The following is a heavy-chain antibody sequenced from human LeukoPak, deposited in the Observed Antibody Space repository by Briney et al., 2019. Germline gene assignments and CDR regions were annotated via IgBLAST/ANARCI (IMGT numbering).Heavy chain of an antibody. CDR1: GGSVGSGSYY. Sequence: KPSETLSLTCTVSGGSVGSGSYYWSWIRQPPGKGLEWIGYIYHSGSTNYNPSLKSRVTISVDTSKNQFSLKLSSVTAADTAVYYCARTYYYYGMDVWGQGTTVTVSS. CDR3: ARTYYYYGMDV. V-gene: IGHV4-61*01. CDR2: IYHSGST. J-gene: IGHJ6*02.